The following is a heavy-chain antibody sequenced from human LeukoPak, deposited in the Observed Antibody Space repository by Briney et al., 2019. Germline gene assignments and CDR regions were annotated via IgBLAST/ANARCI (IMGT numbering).Heavy chain of an antibody. J-gene: IGHJ4*02. D-gene: IGHD6-13*01. Sequence: ASVKVSCKASGYTFTSYGISWVRQAPGQGLEWMGWISAYNGNTNYAQKFQGRVTMTRDTSTSTVYMELSSLRSEDTAVYYCARVLSSSWHFDYWGQGTVVTVSS. CDR3: ARVLSSSWHFDY. CDR2: ISAYNGNT. CDR1: GYTFTSYG. V-gene: IGHV1-18*01.